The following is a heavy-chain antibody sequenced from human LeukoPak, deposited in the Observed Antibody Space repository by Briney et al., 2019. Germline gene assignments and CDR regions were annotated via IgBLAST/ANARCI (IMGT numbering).Heavy chain of an antibody. CDR2: ISPNSGGT. CDR1: GYTFTGYY. Sequence: EPSVSLSCNASGYTFTGYYMHWVRQAPGKGLEWMVWISPNSGGTNYAEKFGGRVYMTRDTCMSTAYMELSRLRADVTAAYYCARGIALLWFRELLGNGTKCREANWFDPWGQGTLVTVSS. CDR3: ARGIALLWFRELLGNGTKCREANWFDP. D-gene: IGHD3-10*01. J-gene: IGHJ5*02. V-gene: IGHV1-2*02.